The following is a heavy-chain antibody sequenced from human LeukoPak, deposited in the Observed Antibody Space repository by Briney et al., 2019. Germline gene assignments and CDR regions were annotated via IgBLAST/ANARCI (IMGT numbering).Heavy chain of an antibody. Sequence: PGGSLRLSCAASGFTFSSYWMSWVRQAPGKGLEWVANIKQDGSEKYYVDPVKGRFTISRDNAKNSLYLQMNSLRAEDTAVYYCARDCSSTSCYGIDYWGQGTLVTVSS. D-gene: IGHD2-2*01. CDR1: GFTFSSYW. CDR3: ARDCSSTSCYGIDY. J-gene: IGHJ4*02. CDR2: IKQDGSEK. V-gene: IGHV3-7*01.